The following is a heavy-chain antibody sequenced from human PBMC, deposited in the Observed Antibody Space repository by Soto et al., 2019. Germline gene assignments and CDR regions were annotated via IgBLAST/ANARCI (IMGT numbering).Heavy chain of an antibody. J-gene: IGHJ1*01. CDR1: GFTFSSYT. D-gene: IGHD6-13*01. CDR3: AGARDSSSWYWAEYFLH. V-gene: IGHV3-30-3*01. Sequence: QVQLVESGGGVVQPGRSLTLSCAASGFTFSSYTMHWVRQAPGKGLEWVAIISSDGSNEYYADSVKGRFTISRDNSKNTLYLQMNSLRVEDTAVYYCAGARDSSSWYWAEYFLHWGQGTLVTVSS. CDR2: ISSDGSNE.